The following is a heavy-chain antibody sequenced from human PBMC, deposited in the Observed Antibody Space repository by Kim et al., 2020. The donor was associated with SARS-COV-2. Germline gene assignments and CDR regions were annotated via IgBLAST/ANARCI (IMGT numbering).Heavy chain of an antibody. Sequence: GGSLRLSCAASGFTFGDYAMHWVRQAPGKGLEWVSGISWDGRSIGYADSVKGRFTISRDNSKNTLYLQMNSLRAEDTALYYCAKGNIVVVSAAMAAFDILGAGTMGSVSS. CDR1: GFTFGDYA. J-gene: IGHJ3*02. V-gene: IGHV3-9*01. CDR2: ISWDGRSI. CDR3: AKGNIVVVSAAMAAFDI. D-gene: IGHD2-2*01.